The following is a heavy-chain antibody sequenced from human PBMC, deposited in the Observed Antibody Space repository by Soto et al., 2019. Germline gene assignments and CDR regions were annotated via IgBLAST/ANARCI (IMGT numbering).Heavy chain of an antibody. D-gene: IGHD3-3*01. CDR2: IYYSGST. CDR3: ARGGWRQIDY. V-gene: IGHV4-59*08. J-gene: IGHJ4*02. CDR1: GGSIGSYY. Sequence: QVQLQESGPGLVKPSETLSLTCSVSGGSIGSYYWSWIRQPPGKGLEWIGYIYYSGSTNYNPSLTGRGTLSVDPSKNPFSLKLSSVTAAAAAVYYCARGGWRQIDYWGQGTLVTVSS.